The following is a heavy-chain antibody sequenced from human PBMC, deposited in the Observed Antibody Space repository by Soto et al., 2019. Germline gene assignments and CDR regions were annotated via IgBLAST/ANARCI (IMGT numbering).Heavy chain of an antibody. CDR1: GGTFSSYA. D-gene: IGHD1-7*01. V-gene: IGHV1-69*13. CDR3: ARENWNYFWFDP. J-gene: IGHJ5*02. Sequence: SVKVSCKASGGTFSSYAISWVRQAPGQGLEWMGGIIPIFGTANYAQKFQGRVTITADESTSTAYMELSSLRSEDTAVYYCARENWNYFWFDPWGQGTLVTVSS. CDR2: IIPIFGTA.